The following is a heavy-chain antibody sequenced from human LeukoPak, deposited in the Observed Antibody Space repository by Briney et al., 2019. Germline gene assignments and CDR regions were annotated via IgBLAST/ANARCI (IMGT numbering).Heavy chain of an antibody. CDR1: GYTFTSYA. D-gene: IGHD3-16*02. CDR3: GRAYQPLGGLSFPDQ. CDR2: INPNTGNP. V-gene: IGHV7-4-1*02. J-gene: IGHJ5*02. Sequence: ASVKVSCKASGYTFTSYAMNWVRQAPGQGLEWMGWINPNTGNPTYAQGFTGRFVFSLDTSVSTAYLQISSLKAEDPAVYYCGRAYQPLGGLSFPDQWGQGTLVTVSS.